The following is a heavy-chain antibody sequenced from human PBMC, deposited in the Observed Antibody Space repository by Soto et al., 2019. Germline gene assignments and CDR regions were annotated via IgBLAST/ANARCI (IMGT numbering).Heavy chain of an antibody. CDR2: IHSDGSST. D-gene: IGHD2-21*02. V-gene: IGHV3-74*01. CDR3: ARGDKGGFDL. J-gene: IGHJ3*01. CDR1: GFTFNYYW. Sequence: EVQLVESEGGLVQRGGSLRLSCAASGFTFNYYWMHWVRQAPGQGLVWVSHIHSDGSSTTYADSVKGRFTISRDNAKNKQHLQINSLRAEDTAVYYCARGDKGGFDLWGQGTTVTVSS.